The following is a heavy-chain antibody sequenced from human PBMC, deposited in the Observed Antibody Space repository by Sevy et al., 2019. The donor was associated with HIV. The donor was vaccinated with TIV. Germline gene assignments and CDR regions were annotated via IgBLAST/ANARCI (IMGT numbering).Heavy chain of an antibody. CDR3: ARDHVKDGKGGDYYYHAMDV. V-gene: IGHV3-11*01. J-gene: IGHJ6*02. Sequence: GGSLRLSCTASGFTLSDYYMSWIRQAPGKGLQWISYISGSDDSGGDDTIYYADSVKGRFTISRDNAKNSLYLQMSSLRADDTAVYCCARDHVKDGKGGDYYYHAMDVWGRGTTVTVSS. CDR2: ISGSDDSGGDDTI. D-gene: IGHD3-16*01. CDR1: GFTLSDYY.